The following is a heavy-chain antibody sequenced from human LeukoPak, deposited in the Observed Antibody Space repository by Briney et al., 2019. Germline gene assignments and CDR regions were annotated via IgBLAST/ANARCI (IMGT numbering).Heavy chain of an antibody. Sequence: GGSLRLSCAVSGFTFSDYYMSWIRQAPGEGLEWLSYISSSGITTYYADSVKGRFTVSRDNAKDSLYLQMNSLRAEDTAVYYCARDDKWGFDYWGQGALVTVSS. CDR3: ARDDKWGFDY. CDR1: GFTFSDYY. D-gene: IGHD7-27*01. V-gene: IGHV3-11*01. CDR2: ISSSGITT. J-gene: IGHJ4*02.